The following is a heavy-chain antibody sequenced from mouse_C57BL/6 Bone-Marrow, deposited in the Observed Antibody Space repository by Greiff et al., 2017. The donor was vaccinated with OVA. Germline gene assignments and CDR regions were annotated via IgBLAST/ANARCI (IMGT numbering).Heavy chain of an antibody. CDR3: TRENPRFAY. J-gene: IGHJ3*01. CDR1: GYTFTSYW. Sequence: EVKLMESGTVLARPGASVKMSCKTSGYTFTSYWMHWVKQRPGQGLAWIGAIYPGNSDTSYNQKFKGKAKLTAVTSASTAYMELSSLTNEDSAVYYCTRENPRFAYWGQGTLVTVSA. V-gene: IGHV1-5*01. CDR2: IYPGNSDT.